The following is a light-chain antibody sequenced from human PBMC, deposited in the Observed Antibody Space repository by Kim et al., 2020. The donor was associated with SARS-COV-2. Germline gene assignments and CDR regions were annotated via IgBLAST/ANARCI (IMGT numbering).Light chain of an antibody. CDR3: HQYNSYPCT. CDR2: DAS. J-gene: IGKJ1*01. CDR1: QSISSW. V-gene: IGKV1-5*01. Sequence: DIQMTQSPSTLSASVGDRVTITCRASQSISSWLAWYQQKPGKAPKLLIYDASSLESGVPSRFSGSGSGTEFTLTISSLQPDDFATYYCHQYNSYPCTFGQRTKVDIK.